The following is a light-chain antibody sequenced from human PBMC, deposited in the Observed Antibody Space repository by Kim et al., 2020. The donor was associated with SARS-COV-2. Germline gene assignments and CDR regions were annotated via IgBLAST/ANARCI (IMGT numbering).Light chain of an antibody. J-gene: IGLJ3*02. CDR3: CSYAGSYTWV. Sequence: GQPFTITCTGTSSAVGAYNYVSWYQQHPGKAPKFMIYDVTKRPSGVPDRFSGSKSGNTASLTISGLQAEDEADYYCCSYAGSYTWVFGGGTQRTVL. CDR2: DVT. V-gene: IGLV2-11*03. CDR1: SSAVGAYNY.